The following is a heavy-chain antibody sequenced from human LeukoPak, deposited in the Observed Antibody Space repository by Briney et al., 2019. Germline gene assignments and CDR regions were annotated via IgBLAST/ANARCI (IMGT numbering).Heavy chain of an antibody. CDR3: ARVAIEGAGADY. Sequence: GGSLRLSCAASGFTFSSYSMNWVRQAPGKGLEWVSSISSSNTYIYYADSVKGRVTISRDNARNSLYLQMNTLRAEDTAVYYCARVAIEGAGADYWGQGTLVTVSS. J-gene: IGHJ4*02. V-gene: IGHV3-21*01. CDR1: GFTFSSYS. CDR2: ISSSNTYI. D-gene: IGHD6-13*01.